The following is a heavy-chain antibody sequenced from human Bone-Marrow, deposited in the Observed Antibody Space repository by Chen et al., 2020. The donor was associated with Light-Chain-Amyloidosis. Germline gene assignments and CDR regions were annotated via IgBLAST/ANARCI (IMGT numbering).Heavy chain of an antibody. CDR3: ARYEPHFSDSIISGYTA. V-gene: IGHV4-34*01. CDR1: NGAFGDDY. D-gene: IGHD5-12*01. Sequence: QVELQQWGAGLLKPSETLSLTCGIHNGAFGDDYWTWIRQPPGKGLQWIAEINQRGSANYNSSLKSRTTISVDKSKNQFSLRMISVTAADTAVYYCARYEPHFSDSIISGYTAWGQGTSVTVSS. J-gene: IGHJ5*02. CDR2: INQRGSA.